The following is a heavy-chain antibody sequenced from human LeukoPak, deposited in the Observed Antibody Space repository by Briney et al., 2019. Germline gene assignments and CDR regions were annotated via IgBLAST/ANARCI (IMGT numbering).Heavy chain of an antibody. V-gene: IGHV4-61*02. Sequence: SETLSLTCTVSGGSISSGSYYWSWIRQPAGKGLEWIGRISISGSTNYNPSLKSRVTISVDKSKNQFSLKLSSVTAADTAVYYCARDRGRYGDYGGSWFDPWGQGTLVTVSS. D-gene: IGHD4-17*01. CDR2: ISISGST. J-gene: IGHJ5*02. CDR3: ARDRGRYGDYGGSWFDP. CDR1: GGSISSGSYY.